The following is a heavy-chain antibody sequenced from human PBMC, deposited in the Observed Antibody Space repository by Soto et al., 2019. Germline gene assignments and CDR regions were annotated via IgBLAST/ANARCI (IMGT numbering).Heavy chain of an antibody. CDR2: INPSGGST. V-gene: IGHV1-46*03. D-gene: IGHD3-9*01. Sequence: TSVKVTCEASGYSYTANYRHWVRQAPGQGFEWMGIINPSGGSTSYAQKFQGRVTMTRDTSTSTFYMELSSLRSGDTAVYYCARAGPDILTGYSLDYWGQGTLVTVSS. CDR1: GYSYTANY. CDR3: ARAGPDILTGYSLDY. J-gene: IGHJ4*02.